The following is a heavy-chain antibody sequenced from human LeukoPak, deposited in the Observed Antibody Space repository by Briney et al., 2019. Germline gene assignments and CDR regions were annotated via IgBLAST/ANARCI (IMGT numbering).Heavy chain of an antibody. CDR2: IRSKTNNYAT. CDR3: TILGYTYGRFDY. J-gene: IGHJ4*02. D-gene: IGHD5-18*01. V-gene: IGHV3-73*01. Sequence: GGSLRLSCAASGFTFSGSALHWVRQASGKGLEWIGRIRSKTNNYATTYAASVTGRFTISRDDAENTAYLQMNSLKTEDTAVYYCTILGYTYGRFDYWGQGTLVAVSS. CDR1: GFTFSGSA.